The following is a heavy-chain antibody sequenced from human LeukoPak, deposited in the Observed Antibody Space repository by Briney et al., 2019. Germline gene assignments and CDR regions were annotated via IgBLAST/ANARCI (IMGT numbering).Heavy chain of an antibody. CDR2: ISSSGSTI. CDR3: ARAPWIQLWLNGRVDYYYGMDV. CDR1: GFTFSSYE. Sequence: GGSLRLSCAASGFTFSSYEMNWVRQAPRKGLEWVSYISSSGSTIYYADSVKGRFTISRDNAKNSLYLQMNSLRAEDTAVYYCARAPWIQLWLNGRVDYYYGMDVWGQGTTVTVSS. J-gene: IGHJ6*02. V-gene: IGHV3-48*03. D-gene: IGHD5-18*01.